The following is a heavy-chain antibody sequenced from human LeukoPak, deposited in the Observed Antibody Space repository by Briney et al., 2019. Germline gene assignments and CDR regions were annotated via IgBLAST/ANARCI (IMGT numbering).Heavy chain of an antibody. Sequence: GASVKVSCKASGYIFTSYYMHWVRQAPGQGLEWMGWISTYNGKTNYAQKIQGRVTMTTDTSTSTAYMELRSLRSDDTAVYYCARDLPYSSSWESIDYWGQGTLVTVSS. J-gene: IGHJ4*02. CDR2: ISTYNGKT. D-gene: IGHD6-13*01. V-gene: IGHV1-18*04. CDR1: GYIFTSYY. CDR3: ARDLPYSSSWESIDY.